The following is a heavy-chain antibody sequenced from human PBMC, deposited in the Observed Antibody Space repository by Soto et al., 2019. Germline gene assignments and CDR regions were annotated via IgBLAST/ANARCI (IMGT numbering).Heavy chain of an antibody. V-gene: IGHV3-9*01. CDR3: AKGIFGVVMSYFDY. CDR2: ISWNSGSI. CDR1: GFTFDDYA. J-gene: IGHJ4*02. D-gene: IGHD3-3*02. Sequence: EVQLVESGGGLVQPGRSLRLSCAASGFTFDDYAMHWVRQAPGKGLEWVSGISWNSGSIGYADSVKGRFTISRDNAKNSLYLQMNSLSAEDTSLHFCAKGIFGVVMSYFDYWGQGTLVTVFS.